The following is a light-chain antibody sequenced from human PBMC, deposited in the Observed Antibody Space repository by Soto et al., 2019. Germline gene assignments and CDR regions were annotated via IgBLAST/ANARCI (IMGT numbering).Light chain of an antibody. CDR1: QGISSF. CDR2: GAS. V-gene: IGKV1-9*01. J-gene: IGKJ2*01. CDR3: QQLHSYPYT. Sequence: DIQLTQSPSFLSASVGDRITITCRASQGISSFLAWYQQNPGQAPKLLIFGASTLQSGVPSRFSGSGSGTEFTLTISSLQPEDFASYYCQQLHSYPYTFRQGTKLEIK.